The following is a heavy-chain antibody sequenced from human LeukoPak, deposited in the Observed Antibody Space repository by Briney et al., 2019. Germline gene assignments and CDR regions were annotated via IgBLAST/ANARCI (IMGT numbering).Heavy chain of an antibody. CDR1: GFTFKNYA. J-gene: IGHJ4*01. CDR3: AKSGTYSSSSGYIDS. D-gene: IGHD6-6*01. V-gene: IGHV3-9*01. CDR2: ISWNSGNV. Sequence: PGRSLRLSCAASGFTFKNYAMHWVRHAPGKGLEWVSSISWNSGNVDHSDSVKGRFTLSRDNAKNSLFVQMNSLRDEDTAFYYCAKSGTYSSSSGYIDSWGHGTPVTVSS.